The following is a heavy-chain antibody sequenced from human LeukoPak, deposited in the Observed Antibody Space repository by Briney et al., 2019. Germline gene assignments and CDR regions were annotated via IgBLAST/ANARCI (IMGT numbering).Heavy chain of an antibody. Sequence: ASVKVSCKASGYSFTSYYMNWVRQAPGQGLEWMGRINPSDGSTKYAQKFQGRVTTTSDTSTSTVNMELSSLRSEDTAVYYCARDREGYNLYYFDYWGQGTLVTVSS. CDR2: INPSDGST. D-gene: IGHD5-24*01. CDR3: ARDREGYNLYYFDY. CDR1: GYSFTSYY. J-gene: IGHJ4*02. V-gene: IGHV1-46*01.